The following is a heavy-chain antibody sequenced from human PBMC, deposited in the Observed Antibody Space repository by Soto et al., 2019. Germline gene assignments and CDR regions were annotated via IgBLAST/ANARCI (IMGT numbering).Heavy chain of an antibody. CDR3: AREVSAASGYDYMDF. V-gene: IGHV4-31*03. D-gene: IGHD6-13*01. J-gene: IGHJ6*03. CDR2: IYYSGST. Sequence: QVQLQESGPGLVKPSQTLSLTCTVSGGSISSGGYYWSWIRQHPGKGLEGSGDIYYSGSTYYNPSLKSRVTISVDTSKNQFSLKLSSVTAADTAVYYCAREVSAASGYDYMDFWGNGTTVTVSS. CDR1: GGSISSGGYY.